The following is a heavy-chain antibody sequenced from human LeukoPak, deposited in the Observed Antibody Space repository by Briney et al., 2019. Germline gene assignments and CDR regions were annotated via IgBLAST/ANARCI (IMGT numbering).Heavy chain of an antibody. CDR1: GGSLSSGGYY. Sequence: SQTLSLTCTVSGGSLSSGGYYWRWLRQHPGKGLEWIGYIYYSGSTYYNPSLRSRVTISVDTSKNQFSLKLSSVTAADTAVYYCARDDGDLLFDYWGQGTLVTVSS. D-gene: IGHD4-17*01. CDR2: IYYSGST. V-gene: IGHV4-31*03. CDR3: ARDDGDLLFDY. J-gene: IGHJ4*02.